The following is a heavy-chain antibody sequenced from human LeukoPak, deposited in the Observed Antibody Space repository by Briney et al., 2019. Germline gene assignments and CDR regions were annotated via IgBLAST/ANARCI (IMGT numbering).Heavy chain of an antibody. D-gene: IGHD3-9*01. Sequence: NPSETLSLTCTVSGGSISSSSYYWGWIRQPPGKGLEWIGSIYYSGSTYYNPSLKSRVTISVDTSKSQFSLKLSSVTAADTAVYYCARETLNYDLLSTPTDYFDYWGQGTLVTVSS. CDR2: IYYSGST. V-gene: IGHV4-39*07. CDR1: GGSISSSSYY. CDR3: ARETLNYDLLSTPTDYFDY. J-gene: IGHJ4*02.